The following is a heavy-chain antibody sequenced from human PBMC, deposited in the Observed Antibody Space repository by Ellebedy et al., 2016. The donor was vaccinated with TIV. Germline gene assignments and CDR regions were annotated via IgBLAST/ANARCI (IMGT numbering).Heavy chain of an antibody. J-gene: IGHJ3*02. CDR1: GFSFRSYW. Sequence: GESLKISCGSSGFSFRSYWMTWVRQAPGKGLEWVANINQGGSERHYVESVKGRFTIARDNAKNSLYLQMSSLRVEDTAVYYCATDGSYGDYRSPTHAFVMWGQGTMVAVSS. CDR3: ATDGSYGDYRSPTHAFVM. V-gene: IGHV3-7*01. D-gene: IGHD4-17*01. CDR2: INQGGSER.